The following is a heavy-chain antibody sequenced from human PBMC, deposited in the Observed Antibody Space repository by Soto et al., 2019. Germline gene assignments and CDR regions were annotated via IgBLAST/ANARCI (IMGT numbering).Heavy chain of an antibody. Sequence: GESLKISCKGSGYSFASYWIGWVRQMPGKGLEWMAIIYPGDSDARYSPSFQGQVTISADKSINNVYLQWSSLKASDTAIYYCARRNDFSDYWGQGTLVT. D-gene: IGHD3-3*01. CDR1: GYSFASYW. V-gene: IGHV5-51*01. J-gene: IGHJ4*02. CDR2: IYPGDSDA. CDR3: ARRNDFSDY.